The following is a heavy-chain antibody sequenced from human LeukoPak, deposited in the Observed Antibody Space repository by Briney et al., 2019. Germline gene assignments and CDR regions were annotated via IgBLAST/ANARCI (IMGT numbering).Heavy chain of an antibody. D-gene: IGHD2-2*01. J-gene: IGHJ3*02. CDR3: ARDIKGQYQDAFDI. CDR2: IYSDNT. V-gene: IGHV3-53*01. Sequence: PGGSLRLSCTVSGFTVSSNSMSWVRQAPGKGLEWVSFIYSDNTHYSDSAKGRFTISRGNAKNSVYLQMNSLRAEDTAVYYCARDIKGQYQDAFDIWGQGTMVTVSS. CDR1: GFTVSSNS.